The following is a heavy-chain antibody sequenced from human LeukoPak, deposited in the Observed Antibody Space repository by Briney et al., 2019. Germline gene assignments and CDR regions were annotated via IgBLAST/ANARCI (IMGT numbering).Heavy chain of an antibody. V-gene: IGHV3-9*01. CDR3: AKDNRRHYTSGPNPDSLH. J-gene: IGHJ4*02. D-gene: IGHD6-19*01. CDR1: GFIFNNYA. CDR2: ISWNSGSI. Sequence: GSSLRLSCAGSGFIFNNYAMHWVRQPPGKGLEWVSGISWNSGSIDYADSVKGRFTISRGNAKNSLYLQMNSLRVEDTAFYYCAKDNRRHYTSGPNPDSLHWGQGALVTVSS.